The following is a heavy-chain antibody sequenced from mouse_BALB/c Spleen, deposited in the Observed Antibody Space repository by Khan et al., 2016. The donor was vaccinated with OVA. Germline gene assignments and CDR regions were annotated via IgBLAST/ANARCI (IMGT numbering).Heavy chain of an antibody. J-gene: IGHJ1*01. V-gene: IGHV3-1*02. CDR2: IHYSGST. CDR1: GYSITSGYS. Sequence: EVQLVESGPDLVKPSQSLSLTCTVTGYSITSGYSWHWIRQFPGNKLEWMGYIHYSGSTNYNPSIKSRISITRDTSKNQFFLQLESVTTEDTATYYCARSGTTVVAYVYFGVWGAGTTVTVSS. D-gene: IGHD1-1*01. CDR3: ARSGTTVVAYVYFGV.